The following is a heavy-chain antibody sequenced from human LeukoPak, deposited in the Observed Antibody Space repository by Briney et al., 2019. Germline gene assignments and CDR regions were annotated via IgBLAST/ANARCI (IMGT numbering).Heavy chain of an antibody. CDR3: ARALRTDILTTDY. CDR1: GGTFSSYA. J-gene: IGHJ4*02. Sequence: SVKVSCKASGGTFSSYAISWVRQAPGQGLQWMGRFIPIFGTANYAQKFQGRVSITTDESTSTAYMQLSSLRSEDTAVYYCARALRTDILTTDYWGQGTLVTVSS. V-gene: IGHV1-69*05. D-gene: IGHD3-9*01. CDR2: FIPIFGTA.